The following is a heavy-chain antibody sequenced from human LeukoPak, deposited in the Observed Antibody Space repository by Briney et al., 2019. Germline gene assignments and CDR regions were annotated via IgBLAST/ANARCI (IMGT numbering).Heavy chain of an antibody. CDR1: GFTFSSYA. D-gene: IGHD5-12*01. Sequence: GGSLRLSCAASGFTFSSYAMHWVRQAPGKGLEWVAVISYDGSNKYYADSVKGRFTISRDNSKNTLYLQMNSLRAEDTAVYYCARNSGYSGNDYWGQGTLVTVSS. CDR2: ISYDGSNK. J-gene: IGHJ4*02. CDR3: ARNSGYSGNDY. V-gene: IGHV3-30-3*01.